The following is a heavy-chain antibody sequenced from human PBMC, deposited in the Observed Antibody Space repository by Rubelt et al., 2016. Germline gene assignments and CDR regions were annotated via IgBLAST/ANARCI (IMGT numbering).Heavy chain of an antibody. Sequence: GSIYHSGSTYYNPSLKSRLTISVDTSKNQFSLKLNSVTAADTAVYYCASGHEYGDFYFDYWGQGVLVTVSS. CDR3: ASGHEYGDFYFDY. CDR2: IYHSGST. D-gene: IGHD4-17*01. J-gene: IGHJ4*02. V-gene: IGHV4-38-2*01.